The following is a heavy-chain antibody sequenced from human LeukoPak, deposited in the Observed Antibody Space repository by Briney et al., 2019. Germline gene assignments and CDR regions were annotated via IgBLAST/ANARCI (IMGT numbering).Heavy chain of an antibody. CDR2: ISGSGGST. CDR1: GFTFSSYA. J-gene: IGHJ3*02. D-gene: IGHD1-26*01. CDR3: AKTKSGSYSRLPAFDI. Sequence: PGGSLRLSCAASGFTFSSYAMSWVRQAPGKGLEWVSAISGSGGSTYYADSVKGRFTISRDNSKNTLYLQMNSLRAEDTAVYYCAKTKSGSYSRLPAFDIWGQGTMVTVSS. V-gene: IGHV3-23*01.